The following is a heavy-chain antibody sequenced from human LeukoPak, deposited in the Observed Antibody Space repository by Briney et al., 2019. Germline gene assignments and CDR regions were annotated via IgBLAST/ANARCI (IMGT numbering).Heavy chain of an antibody. CDR2: IYSGGST. D-gene: IGHD2-2*01. CDR1: GFTVSSNY. Sequence: GGSLRLSCAASGFTVSSNYMSWVRQAPGKGLEWVSVIYSGGSTYFPDSVKGRFTISRDNSKNTLHLQMNSLRAEDTAVYYCARLGGVPIQYYFDYWGQGTLVTVSS. CDR3: ARLGGVPIQYYFDY. J-gene: IGHJ4*02. V-gene: IGHV3-53*01.